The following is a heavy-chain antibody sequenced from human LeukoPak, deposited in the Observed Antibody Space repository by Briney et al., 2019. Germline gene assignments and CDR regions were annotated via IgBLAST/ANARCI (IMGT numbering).Heavy chain of an antibody. J-gene: IGHJ4*02. CDR1: GGTFSSYA. CDR2: IIPILGIA. Sequence: ASVKVSCKASGGTFSSYAISWVRQAPGQGLEWMGRIIPILGIANYAQKFQGRVTITADKSTSTAYMELSSLRSEDTAVYYCAGEGMSTIFGVADWGQGTLVTVSS. D-gene: IGHD3-3*01. CDR3: AGEGMSTIFGVAD. V-gene: IGHV1-69*04.